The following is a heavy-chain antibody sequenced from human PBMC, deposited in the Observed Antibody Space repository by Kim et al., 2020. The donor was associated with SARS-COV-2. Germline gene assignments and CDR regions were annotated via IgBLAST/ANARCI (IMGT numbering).Heavy chain of an antibody. Sequence: SETLSLTCTVSGGSISSGSYYWSWIRQPAGKGLEWIGRIYTSGSTNYNPSLKSRVTISVDTSKNQFSLKLSSVTAADTAVYYCASRDGYNGPLGDAFDIWGQGTMVTVSS. CDR2: IYTSGST. CDR1: GGSISSGSYY. V-gene: IGHV4-61*02. J-gene: IGHJ3*02. D-gene: IGHD5-12*01. CDR3: ASRDGYNGPLGDAFDI.